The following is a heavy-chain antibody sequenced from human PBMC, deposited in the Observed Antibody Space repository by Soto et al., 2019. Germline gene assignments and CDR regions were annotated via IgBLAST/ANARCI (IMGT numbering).Heavy chain of an antibody. CDR2: INAGNGNT. D-gene: IGHD6-13*01. CDR3: ASGLPYSSSWYYFDY. V-gene: IGHV1-3*01. Sequence: ASVKVSCKASGYTFTSYAMHWVRQAPGQRLEWMGWINAGNGNTKYSQKFQGRVTITRDTSASTAYMELSSLRSEDTAVYYCASGLPYSSSWYYFDYWGQGTLVTVSS. J-gene: IGHJ4*02. CDR1: GYTFTSYA.